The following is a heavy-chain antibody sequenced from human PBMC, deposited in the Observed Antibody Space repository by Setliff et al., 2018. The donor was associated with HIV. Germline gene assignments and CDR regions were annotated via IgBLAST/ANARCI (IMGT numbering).Heavy chain of an antibody. J-gene: IGHJ2*01. CDR3: ARPSAGGGYNYWYFDL. CDR1: GGSFSDYQ. Sequence: PSETLSLTCAVYGGSFSDYQWSWVRQSPGKGLEWIGSIYYSGTTYYNPSLKSRVTISVDTSKNQFSLKLSSVTAADTAVYYCARPSAGGGYNYWYFDLWGRGTLVTVSS. V-gene: IGHV4-39*01. D-gene: IGHD5-12*01. CDR2: IYYSGTT.